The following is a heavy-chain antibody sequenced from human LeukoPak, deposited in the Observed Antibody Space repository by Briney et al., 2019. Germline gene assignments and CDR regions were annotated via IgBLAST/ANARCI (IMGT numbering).Heavy chain of an antibody. CDR2: ISGSGGTT. J-gene: IGHJ5*02. D-gene: IGHD1-14*01. CDR3: ATEDSEGGPNWFHP. Sequence: PGGSLRLSCAAAGFTFHSYTMSWVRQAPGKGLEWVSTISGSGGTTFYADSVKGRFTISRDTAKSTLYLQMSGLRAEDTAVYYCATEDSEGGPNWFHPWGQGTLVTVSS. CDR1: GFTFHSYT. V-gene: IGHV3-23*01.